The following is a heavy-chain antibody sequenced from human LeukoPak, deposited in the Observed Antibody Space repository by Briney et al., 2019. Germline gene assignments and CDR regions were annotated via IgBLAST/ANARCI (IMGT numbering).Heavy chain of an antibody. CDR3: AREDIVVVPAAKLRYNWFDP. V-gene: IGHV1-18*01. D-gene: IGHD2-2*01. CDR1: GYTFTSYG. J-gene: IGHJ5*02. CDR2: ISAYNGNT. Sequence: ASVKVSCKASGYTFTSYGISWVRQAPGQGLEWMGWISAYNGNTNYAQKLQGRVTMTTDTSTSTAYMELRSLRSDDTAVYYRAREDIVVVPAAKLRYNWFDPWGQGTLVTVSS.